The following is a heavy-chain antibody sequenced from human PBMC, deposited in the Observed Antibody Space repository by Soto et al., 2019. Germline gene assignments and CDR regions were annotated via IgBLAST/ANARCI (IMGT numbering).Heavy chain of an antibody. J-gene: IGHJ5*02. V-gene: IGHV3-23*01. CDR1: GFTFSSYA. D-gene: IGHD3-3*01. CDR3: AKDLKAGYYDFWSDYYTGFDP. CDR2: ISGSGGST. Sequence: EVQLLESGGGLVQPGGSLRLSCAASGFTFSSYAMSWVRQAPGKGLEWVSAISGSGGSTYYADSVKGRFTISRDNSKNTLYLQMNSLRAEDTAVYYCAKDLKAGYYDFWSDYYTGFDPWGQGTLVTVSS.